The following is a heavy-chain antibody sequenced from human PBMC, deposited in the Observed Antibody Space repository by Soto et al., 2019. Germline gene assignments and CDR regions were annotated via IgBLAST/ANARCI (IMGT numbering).Heavy chain of an antibody. D-gene: IGHD6-13*01. CDR1: GGSISSGGYY. CDR3: ALGYSSSWNDAFDI. Sequence: QVQLQESGPGLVKPSQTLSLTCTVSGGSISSGGYYWSWIRQHPGKGLEWIGYIYYSGSTYYNPSLTSRVTISVATSKNQFSLKLSSVTAADTAVYYCALGYSSSWNDAFDIWGQGTMVTVSS. V-gene: IGHV4-31*03. CDR2: IYYSGST. J-gene: IGHJ3*02.